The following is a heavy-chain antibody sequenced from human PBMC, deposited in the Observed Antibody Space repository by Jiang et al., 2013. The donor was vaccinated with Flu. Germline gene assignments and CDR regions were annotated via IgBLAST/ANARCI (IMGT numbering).Heavy chain of an antibody. CDR2: ISAYNGNT. Sequence: GAEVKKPGASVKVSCKASGYTFTSYGISWVRQAPGQGLEWMGWISAYNGNTNYAQKLQGRVTMTTDTSTSTAYMELRSLRSDDTAVYYCARVIPPVNYYDSSVHIGEAFDIWGQGTMVTVSS. CDR3: ARVIPPVNYYDSSVHIGEAFDI. D-gene: IGHD3-22*01. V-gene: IGHV1-18*01. CDR1: GYTFTSYG. J-gene: IGHJ3*02.